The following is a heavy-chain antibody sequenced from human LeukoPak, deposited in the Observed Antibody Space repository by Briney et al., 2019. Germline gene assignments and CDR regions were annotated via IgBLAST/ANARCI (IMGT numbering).Heavy chain of an antibody. CDR1: GFTFSDHY. V-gene: IGHV3-72*01. D-gene: IGHD1-26*01. J-gene: IGHJ4*02. CDR2: TRKKINSYTT. Sequence: GGSLRLSCAASGFTFSDHYMDWVRQAPGKGLEWVGRTRKKINSYTTEYAASVKGRFTISRDDSKNSLYLQMNSLKAEDTAVYYCTRVVLVGTTYSYFDYWGQGTLVTVSS. CDR3: TRVVLVGTTYSYFDY.